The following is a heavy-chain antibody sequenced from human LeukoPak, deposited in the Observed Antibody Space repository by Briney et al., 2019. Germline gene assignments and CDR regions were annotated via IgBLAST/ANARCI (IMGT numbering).Heavy chain of an antibody. CDR3: ARALGTTVTQY. Sequence: PGGSLRLSCAASGFTFSSYAMSWVRQAPGKGLEWISAISGSGGSTYYAASVKGRFTISRDNSKNTLYLQMNSLRAEDTAVYYCARALGTTVTQYWGQGTLVTVSS. V-gene: IGHV3-23*01. CDR1: GFTFSSYA. J-gene: IGHJ4*02. D-gene: IGHD4-17*01. CDR2: ISGSGGST.